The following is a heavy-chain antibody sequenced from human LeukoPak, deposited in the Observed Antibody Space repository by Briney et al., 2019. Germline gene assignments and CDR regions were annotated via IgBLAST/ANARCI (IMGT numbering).Heavy chain of an antibody. CDR3: RRDADLGSGSIDY. Sequence: GGTLRLSCAASGFTFTYHWMHWVRHDPGKGLVLVSRIRSDGGETNYADSVKGRFTISRDNAKNTLYLQMNSLGAEDTAVYYCRRDADLGSGSIDYWGQGVLVTVSS. CDR2: IRSDGGET. CDR1: GFTFTYHW. D-gene: IGHD3-10*01. J-gene: IGHJ4*02. V-gene: IGHV3-74*01.